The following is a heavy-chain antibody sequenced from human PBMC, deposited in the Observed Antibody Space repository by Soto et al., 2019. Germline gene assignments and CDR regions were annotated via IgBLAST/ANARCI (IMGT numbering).Heavy chain of an antibody. CDR2: MSPNTGNS. CDR1: GYTFTSYD. CDR3: ARRAETNGWNGFGADKYYFDF. Sequence: ASVKVSCKASGYTFTSYDIYWVRQATGQGLEWMGWMSPNTGNSGYAQKFQGRVTMTSDTSISTARMELSSLRSEDTAVYYCARRAETNGWNGFGADKYYFDFWGQGTLVTAPQ. V-gene: IGHV1-8*01. D-gene: IGHD1-1*01. J-gene: IGHJ4*02.